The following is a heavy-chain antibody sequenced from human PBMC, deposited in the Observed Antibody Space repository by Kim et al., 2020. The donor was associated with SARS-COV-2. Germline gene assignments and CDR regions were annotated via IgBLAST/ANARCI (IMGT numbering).Heavy chain of an antibody. CDR2: IYTSGST. D-gene: IGHD2-15*01. Sequence: SETLSLTCTVSGGSISSGSYYWSWIRQPAGKGLEWIGRIYTSGSTNYNPSLKSRVTISVDTSKNQFSLKLSSVTAADTAVYYCARGGGDMILSFDIWGQGTMVTVSS. CDR1: GGSISSGSYY. V-gene: IGHV4-61*02. CDR3: ARGGGDMILSFDI. J-gene: IGHJ3*02.